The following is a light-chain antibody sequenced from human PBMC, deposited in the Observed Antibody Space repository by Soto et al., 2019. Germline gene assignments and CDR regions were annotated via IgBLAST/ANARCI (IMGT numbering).Light chain of an antibody. CDR2: GSS. J-gene: IGKJ2*01. Sequence: EVVLTQSPGTLSLSPGERATLSCRASQSVSNNYLAWYQQKPGQGPRLLIFGSSDRATGIPDRFSGSGSGTDFTLTISRLEPEDFAVYYYHQYGSPPPYTFGQGTKLEIK. CDR1: QSVSNNY. CDR3: HQYGSPPPYT. V-gene: IGKV3-20*01.